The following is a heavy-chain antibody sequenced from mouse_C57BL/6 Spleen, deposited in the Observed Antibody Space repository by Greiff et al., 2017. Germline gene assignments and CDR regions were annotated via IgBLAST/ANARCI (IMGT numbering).Heavy chain of an antibody. V-gene: IGHV1-15*01. CDR2: IDPETGGT. CDR3: TLHSYFDV. Sequence: VKLMESGAELVRPGASVTLSCKASGYTFTDYEMHWVKQTPVHGLEWIGAIDPETGGTAYNQKFKGKAILTADKSSSTAYMELRSLTSEDSAVYYCTLHSYFDVWGTGTTVTVSS. CDR1: GYTFTDYE. D-gene: IGHD2-1*01. J-gene: IGHJ1*03.